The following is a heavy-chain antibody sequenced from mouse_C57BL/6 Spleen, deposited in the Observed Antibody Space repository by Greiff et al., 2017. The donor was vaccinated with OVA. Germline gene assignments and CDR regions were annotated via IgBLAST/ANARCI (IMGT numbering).Heavy chain of an antibody. V-gene: IGHV1-55*01. CDR3: AIYLDYAMDY. Sequence: QVQLKQPGAELVKPGASVKMSCKASGYTFTSYWITWVKQRPGQGLEWIGDIYPGSGSTNYNEKFKSKATLTVDTSSSTAYMQLSSLTSEDAAVYYCAIYLDYAMDYWGQGTSVTVSS. CDR2: IYPGSGST. D-gene: IGHD2-1*01. CDR1: GYTFTSYW. J-gene: IGHJ4*01.